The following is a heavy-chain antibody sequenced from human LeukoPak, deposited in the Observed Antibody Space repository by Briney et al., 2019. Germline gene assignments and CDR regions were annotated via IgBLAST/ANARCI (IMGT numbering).Heavy chain of an antibody. D-gene: IGHD5-24*01. V-gene: IGHV4-59*06. CDR1: GASISSYY. J-gene: IGHJ4*02. CDR3: ARDGKRTGGDY. Sequence: PSETLSLTCTFAGASISSYYWSWIRQPPGKGLEWIGYIYYSGSTYYNPSLKSRVTISVDTSKNQFSLKLSSVTAADTAVYYCARDGKRTGGDYWGQGTLVTVSS. CDR2: IYYSGST.